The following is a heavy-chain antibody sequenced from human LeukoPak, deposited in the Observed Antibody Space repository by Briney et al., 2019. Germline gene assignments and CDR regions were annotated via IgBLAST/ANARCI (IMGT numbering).Heavy chain of an antibody. CDR1: GFTFNDHA. J-gene: IGHJ3*02. CDR2: INWNSDNI. V-gene: IGHV3-9*01. D-gene: IGHD3-22*01. CDR3: ARASYYYDTTGLGAVDI. Sequence: GGSLRLSCAASGFTFNDHAMYWVRQAPGKGLEWVSGINWNSDNIGYADSVKGRFTISRDDARKSLFLQMNSLRTEDTALYYCARASYYYDTTGLGAVDIWGQGTMVTVSS.